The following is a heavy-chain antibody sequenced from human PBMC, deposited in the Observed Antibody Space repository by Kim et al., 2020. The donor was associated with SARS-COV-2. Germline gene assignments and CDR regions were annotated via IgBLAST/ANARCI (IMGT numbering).Heavy chain of an antibody. CDR2: ISWNSGSI. CDR3: AKDKVDLYYDSSGYSNYFDY. CDR1: GFTFDDYA. V-gene: IGHV3-9*01. J-gene: IGHJ4*02. D-gene: IGHD3-22*01. Sequence: GGSLRLSCAASGFTFDDYAMHWVRQAPGKGLEWVSGISWNSGSIGYADSVKGRFTISRDNAKNSLYLQMNSLRAEDTALYYCAKDKVDLYYDSSGYSNYFDYWGQGTLVTVSS.